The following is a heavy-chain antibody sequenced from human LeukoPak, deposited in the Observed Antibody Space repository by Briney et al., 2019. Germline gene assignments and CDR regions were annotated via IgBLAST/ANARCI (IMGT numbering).Heavy chain of an antibody. CDR1: GYTFTSYD. V-gene: IGHV1-8*01. CDR3: ARDKGYSSGSNQFDP. J-gene: IGHJ5*02. Sequence: ASVKVSCKASGYTFTSYDINWVRQATGQGLEWMGWMNPNRGNTGYAQKFQGRVTMTRSTSISTAYMELSSLRSEDTAVYYCARDKGYSSGSNQFDPWGQGTLVTVSS. D-gene: IGHD6-19*01. CDR2: MNPNRGNT.